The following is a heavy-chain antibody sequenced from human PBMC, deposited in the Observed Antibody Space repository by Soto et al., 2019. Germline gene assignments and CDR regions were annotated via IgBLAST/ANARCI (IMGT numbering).Heavy chain of an antibody. Sequence: TLSLTCAVSGGSISSGGYSWSWIRQPPGKALEWLARIDWDDDKYYSTSLKTRLTISKDTSKNQVVLTMTNMDPVDTATYYCARIAGIAVAGDRFWFDPWGQGTLVTVSS. CDR3: ARIAGIAVAGDRFWFDP. CDR2: IDWDDDK. J-gene: IGHJ5*02. V-gene: IGHV2-70*11. D-gene: IGHD6-19*01. CDR1: GGSISSGGYS.